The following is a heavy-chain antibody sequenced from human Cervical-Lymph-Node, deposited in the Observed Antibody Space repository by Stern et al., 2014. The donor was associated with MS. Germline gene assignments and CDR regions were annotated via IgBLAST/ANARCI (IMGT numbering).Heavy chain of an antibody. CDR3: ARDQIPYYYYGMDV. CDR1: GGTFSSHA. V-gene: IGHV1-69*01. CDR2: VIPIFGKV. Sequence: QLVQSGAEVKKPGSSVKVSCQTSGGTFSSHAINWVRQAPGQGLEWMGGVIPIFGKVDYAQKFQGRLTITADESTNTAYMELSSLRSEDTAVYYCARDQIPYYYYGMDVWGQGTTVTVSS. J-gene: IGHJ6*02. D-gene: IGHD2-2*02.